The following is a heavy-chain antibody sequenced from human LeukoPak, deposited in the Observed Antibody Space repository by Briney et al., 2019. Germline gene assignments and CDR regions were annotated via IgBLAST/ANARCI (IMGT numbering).Heavy chain of an antibody. Sequence: KPSETLSLTCNVSGDSISSYYWSWIRQPPGEGLEWIGYIYYSGSTNYNPSLKSRVTISVDTSKNQFSLKLSSVTAADTAVYYCARENLGIAVAGTYYYYYGMDVWGQGTTVTVSS. CDR1: GDSISSYY. V-gene: IGHV4-59*01. CDR3: ARENLGIAVAGTYYYYYGMDV. CDR2: IYYSGST. J-gene: IGHJ6*02. D-gene: IGHD6-19*01.